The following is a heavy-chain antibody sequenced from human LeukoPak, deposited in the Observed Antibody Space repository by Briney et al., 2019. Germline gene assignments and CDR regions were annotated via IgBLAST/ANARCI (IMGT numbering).Heavy chain of an antibody. Sequence: SETLSLTCTVSGGSIRCSSHYWGWIRQPPGEGLEWIGIIYHSGTTYYNASLKSRVTISIDTSKNQFSLKVTSVTAADTAVYYCARAVGYYFDNSGPSKTFDYWGQGTLVTVSS. CDR1: GGSIRCSSHY. CDR2: IYHSGTT. CDR3: ARAVGYYFDNSGPSKTFDY. V-gene: IGHV4-39*07. D-gene: IGHD3-22*01. J-gene: IGHJ4*02.